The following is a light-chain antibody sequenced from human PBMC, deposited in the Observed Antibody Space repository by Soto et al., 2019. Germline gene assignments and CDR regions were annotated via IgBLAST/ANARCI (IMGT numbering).Light chain of an antibody. CDR3: QSYDSSLSLYV. V-gene: IGLV1-40*01. CDR2: GNS. CDR1: SSNIGAGYD. J-gene: IGLJ1*01. Sequence: QSVLTQPPSVSGAPGQRVTISCTGSSSNIGAGYDVHWYQQLPGTAPKLLIYGNSNRPSGVPDRFSGSKSGTSASLAITGLQAEDEADYSCQSYDSSLSLYVFGPGTRSPS.